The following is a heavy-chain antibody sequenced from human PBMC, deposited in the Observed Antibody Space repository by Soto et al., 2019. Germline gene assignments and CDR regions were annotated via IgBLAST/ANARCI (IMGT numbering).Heavy chain of an antibody. CDR1: GFTFSSYW. Sequence: GGSLRLSCAASGFTFSSYWMSWVRQAPGKGLEWVANIKQDGSEKYYVDSVKGRFTISRDNAKNSLYLQMNSLRAEDTAVYYCARHRRNSGGDYFDSWGQGTLVTVSS. CDR2: IKQDGSEK. V-gene: IGHV3-7*03. CDR3: ARHRRNSGGDYFDS. J-gene: IGHJ4*02. D-gene: IGHD3-16*01.